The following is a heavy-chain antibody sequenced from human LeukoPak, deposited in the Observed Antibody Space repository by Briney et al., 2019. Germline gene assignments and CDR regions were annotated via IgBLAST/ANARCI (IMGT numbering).Heavy chain of an antibody. CDR2: ISSSSSTI. CDR1: GFTFSSYS. CDR3: ARDEVL. V-gene: IGHV3-48*01. J-gene: IGHJ4*02. Sequence: GGSLRLSCAASGFTFSSYSMYWVRQAPGKGLEWVSYISSSSSTIYYADSVKGRFTISRDNAKNSLYLQMNSLRAEDTAVYYCARDEVLGGQGTLVTVSS.